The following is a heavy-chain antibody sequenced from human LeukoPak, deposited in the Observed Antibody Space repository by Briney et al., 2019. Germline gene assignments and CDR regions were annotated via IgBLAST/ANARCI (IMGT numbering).Heavy chain of an antibody. CDR1: GFTFSSYS. CDR3: ARVAPNGVMGSYYYYYMDV. V-gene: IGHV3-21*01. J-gene: IGHJ6*03. D-gene: IGHD2-21*01. Sequence: GGSLRLSCAASGFTFSSYSMNWVRQAPGKGLEWVSSISSSSSYIYYADSVKGRFTISRDNAKNSLYLQMNSLRAEDTAVYYCARVAPNGVMGSYYYYYMDVWGKGTTVTVSS. CDR2: ISSSSSYI.